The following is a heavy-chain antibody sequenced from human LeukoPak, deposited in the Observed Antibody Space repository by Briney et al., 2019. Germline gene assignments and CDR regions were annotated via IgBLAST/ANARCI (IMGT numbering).Heavy chain of an antibody. CDR1: GGXFSGYY. J-gene: IGHJ4*02. CDR2: INHSGST. V-gene: IGHV4-34*01. Sequence: PSETLSLTCAVYGGXFSGYYCSWIRQPPGKGLEWIGEINHSGSTNYNPSLKSRVTISVDTSKNQFSLKLSSVTAADTAVYYCARIQYYYGSGSYADYWGQGTLVTVSS. D-gene: IGHD3-10*01. CDR3: ARIQYYYGSGSYADY.